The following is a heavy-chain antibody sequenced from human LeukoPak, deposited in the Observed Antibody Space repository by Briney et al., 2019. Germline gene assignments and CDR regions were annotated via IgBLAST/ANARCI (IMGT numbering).Heavy chain of an antibody. V-gene: IGHV4-4*07. CDR1: GGSISSYY. CDR2: FYPSGNT. D-gene: IGHD3-10*01. Sequence: SETLSLTCTVSGGSISSYYWSWIRQPPGKGLEWIGRFYPSGNTMYNPSLTSRVTMSVDTSQNQFSLNLNSVTAADTAVYYCVRAGTYGVRAVISPDVWGQGTTVTVSS. J-gene: IGHJ6*02. CDR3: VRAGTYGVRAVISPDV.